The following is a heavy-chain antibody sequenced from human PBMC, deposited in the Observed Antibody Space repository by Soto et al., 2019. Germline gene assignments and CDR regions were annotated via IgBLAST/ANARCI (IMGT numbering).Heavy chain of an antibody. CDR2: IYYSGST. J-gene: IGHJ5*02. CDR3: ARRTTYCSGGSCYSLWFDP. V-gene: IGHV4-39*01. Sequence: ETLSLTCTVSGGSISSSSYYWGWIRQPPGKGLEWIGSIYYSGSTYYNPSLKSRVTISVDTSKNQFSLKLSSVTAADTAVYYCARRTTYCSGGSCYSLWFDPWGQGTLVTVSS. D-gene: IGHD2-15*01. CDR1: GGSISSSSYY.